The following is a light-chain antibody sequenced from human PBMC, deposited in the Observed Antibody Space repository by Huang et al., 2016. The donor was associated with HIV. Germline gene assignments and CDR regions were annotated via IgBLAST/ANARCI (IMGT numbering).Light chain of an antibody. CDR3: QQYNNWWT. CDR2: GAS. CDR1: LSFSSD. J-gene: IGKJ1*01. Sequence: EIVMAQSPATLSVSPGERATLSCRASLSFSSDLAWYQHKPGQAPRLLIYGASTRATGIPARFSGRGSGTEFTLTISSLKSEDSAVYYCQQYNNWWTFGQGTKVEI. V-gene: IGKV3-15*01.